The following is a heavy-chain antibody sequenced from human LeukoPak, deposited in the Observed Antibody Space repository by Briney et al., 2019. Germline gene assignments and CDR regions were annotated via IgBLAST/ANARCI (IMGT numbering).Heavy chain of an antibody. D-gene: IGHD5-18*01. J-gene: IGHJ4*02. CDR1: GGSFSGYY. V-gene: IGHV4-34*01. Sequence: SETLSLTCAVYGGSFSGYYWSWIRQPPGKGLEWIGEINHSGSTNYNPSLKSRVTISVDTSKNQFSLKLSSVTAADTAVYYCATGYSYGWAFAYWGQGTLVTVSS. CDR3: ATGYSYGWAFAY. CDR2: INHSGST.